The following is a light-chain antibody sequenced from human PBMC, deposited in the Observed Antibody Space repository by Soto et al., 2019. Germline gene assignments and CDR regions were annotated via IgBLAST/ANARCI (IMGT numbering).Light chain of an antibody. V-gene: IGKV3-15*01. CDR1: QSVRSN. Sequence: FTQSPGTLCLSPGETPTLSWRASQSVRSNLAWNQQTPGQSPRLLIYGASIRATGIPARFSGRGSGTEFTLTISRLQPEDFEVYYCQQYSNWPRTFGQGTQVDI. J-gene: IGKJ1*01. CDR2: GAS. CDR3: QQYSNWPRT.